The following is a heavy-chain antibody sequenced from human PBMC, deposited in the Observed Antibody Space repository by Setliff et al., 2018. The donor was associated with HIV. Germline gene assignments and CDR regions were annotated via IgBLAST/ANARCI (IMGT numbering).Heavy chain of an antibody. J-gene: IGHJ3*01. D-gene: IGHD5-12*01. CDR1: GGSTTSGGYY. V-gene: IGHV4-31*03. CDR3: ARDSNPAGSPGYEYARRGAFDL. CDR2: IYYSGST. Sequence: SETLSLTCSVSGGSTTSGGYYWSWIRQHPGKGLEYIGYIYYSGSTYYNPSLKSRVTMSIDTSTQQFFLNVTSVTAADTAVYYCARDSNPAGSPGYEYARRGAFDLWGPGTPVTV.